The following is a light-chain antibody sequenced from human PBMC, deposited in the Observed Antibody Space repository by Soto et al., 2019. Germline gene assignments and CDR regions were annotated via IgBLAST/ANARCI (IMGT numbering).Light chain of an antibody. CDR2: GAS. J-gene: IGKJ5*01. V-gene: IGKV3-15*01. CDR1: QSVNSN. Sequence: EVVMTQSPATLSVSPWAIVTLSCRASQSVNSNLAWYQQKPGQAPRLLLYGASTRATGVPARFSGSGSGTEFTLTIGNLQSEDFAVYYCQQYNNWPSITFGQGTRLEIK. CDR3: QQYNNWPSIT.